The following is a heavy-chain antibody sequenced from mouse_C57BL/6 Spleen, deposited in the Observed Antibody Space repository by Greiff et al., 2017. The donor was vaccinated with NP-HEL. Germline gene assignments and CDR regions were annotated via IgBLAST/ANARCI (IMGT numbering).Heavy chain of an antibody. CDR2: ISYDGSN. J-gene: IGHJ1*03. Sequence: EVKLMESGPGLVKPSQSLSLTCSVTGYSITSGYYWNWIRQFPGNKLEWMGYISYDGSNNYNPSLKNRISITRDTSKNQFFLKLNSVTTEDTATYYCASPPYYGSSNWYFDVWGTGTTVTVSS. D-gene: IGHD1-1*01. CDR3: ASPPYYGSSNWYFDV. V-gene: IGHV3-6*01. CDR1: GYSITSGYY.